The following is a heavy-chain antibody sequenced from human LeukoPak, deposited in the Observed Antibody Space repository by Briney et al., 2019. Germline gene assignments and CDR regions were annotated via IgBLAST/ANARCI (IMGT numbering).Heavy chain of an antibody. Sequence: GGSLRLSCVAPGFTFSTYSMNWVRQAPGKGLEWVSCISGSSDYIYYADSVKGRFTISRDNAKNSLYLQLNSLRAEDTAVYYCAREVGYCSGGSCYSVFDYWGQGTLVTVSS. CDR2: ISGSSDYI. J-gene: IGHJ4*02. D-gene: IGHD2-15*01. CDR3: AREVGYCSGGSCYSVFDY. CDR1: GFTFSTYS. V-gene: IGHV3-21*05.